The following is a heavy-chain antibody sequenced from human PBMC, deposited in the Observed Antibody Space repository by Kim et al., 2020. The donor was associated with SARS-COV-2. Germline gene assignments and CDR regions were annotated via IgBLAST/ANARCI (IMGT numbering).Heavy chain of an antibody. CDR3: AKDPGGNSGFDN. D-gene: IGHD2-21*02. CDR1: GFTFSSYG. Sequence: GGSLRLSCAASGFTFSSYGMHWVRQAPGKGLEWVAVIWYDGSNQDYGDSLKGRFTISRDNSKNTLYLQMNSLRVEDTAVYYCAKDPGGNSGFDNWGQGTLVTVSS. V-gene: IGHV3-33*06. CDR2: IWYDGSNQ. J-gene: IGHJ5*02.